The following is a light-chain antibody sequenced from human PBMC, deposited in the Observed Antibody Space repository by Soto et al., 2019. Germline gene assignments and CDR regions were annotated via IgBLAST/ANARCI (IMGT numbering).Light chain of an antibody. CDR3: QVWDSYTVV. J-gene: IGLJ2*01. V-gene: IGLV3-9*01. CDR2: RDS. Sequence: VLVMYRDSNRPSGIPERFSGFNSGNMATLTISRAQAGDEADYYCQVWDSYTVVFGGGTKVTVL.